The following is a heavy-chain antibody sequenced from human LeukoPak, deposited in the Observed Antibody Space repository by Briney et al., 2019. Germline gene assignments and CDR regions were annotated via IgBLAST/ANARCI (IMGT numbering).Heavy chain of an antibody. CDR3: ARDYGFTMAGAFDY. CDR2: IYSGGST. Sequence: GGSLRLSCAASGFTVSSNYMSWVRRAPGKGLEWVSIIYSGGSTFYADSVKGRFTISRDNAKNTLYLQMNSLRAEDTAVYYCARDYGFTMAGAFDYWGQGTLVTVSS. CDR1: GFTVSSNY. V-gene: IGHV3-53*01. D-gene: IGHD3-3*01. J-gene: IGHJ4*02.